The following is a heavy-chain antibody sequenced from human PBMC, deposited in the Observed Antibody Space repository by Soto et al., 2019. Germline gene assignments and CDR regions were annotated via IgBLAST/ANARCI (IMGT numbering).Heavy chain of an antibody. J-gene: IGHJ6*02. V-gene: IGHV3-30-3*01. D-gene: IGHD2-15*01. CDR3: ARGDREDIAVVIGVRPGEYGVDV. Sequence: PGGSLRLSCAAAGCTFRNYAMNWVRQAPGKGLECVAVISYDGGNKFYRDYVKGRFTISRDNSKNTLYLQINSLRYEDTAVYYCARGDREDIAVVIGVRPGEYGVDVWGQGTTVTVSS. CDR1: GCTFRNYA. CDR2: ISYDGGNK.